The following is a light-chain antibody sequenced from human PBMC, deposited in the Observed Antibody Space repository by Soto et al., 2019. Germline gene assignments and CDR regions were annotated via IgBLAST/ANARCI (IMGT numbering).Light chain of an antibody. Sequence: QSVLTQPASVSGSPGQSITISCTGTSSDVGGYNYVSWYQQHPGKAPKLMIYDVSNRPSGVSNRFSGSKSGNTASLTISGLQAEDEADYYCCSYTGRSTLVVFGGGTELTVL. V-gene: IGLV2-14*01. J-gene: IGLJ2*01. CDR3: CSYTGRSTLVV. CDR1: SSDVGGYNY. CDR2: DVS.